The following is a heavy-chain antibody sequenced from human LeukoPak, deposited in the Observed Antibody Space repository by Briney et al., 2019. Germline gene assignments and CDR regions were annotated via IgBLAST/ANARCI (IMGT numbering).Heavy chain of an antibody. V-gene: IGHV3-30*02. CDR3: ARPRGCGTSRCNNFDY. CDR2: IRYDGSNK. J-gene: IGHJ4*02. CDR1: GFTFSSYG. D-gene: IGHD2-21*01. Sequence: GGSLRLSCAASGFTFSSYGMHWVRRAPGKGLEWVAFIRYDGSNKYYADSVKGRFTISRDNSKNTLYLQMNSLRAEDTAVYYCARPRGCGTSRCNNFDYWGQGTLVTVSS.